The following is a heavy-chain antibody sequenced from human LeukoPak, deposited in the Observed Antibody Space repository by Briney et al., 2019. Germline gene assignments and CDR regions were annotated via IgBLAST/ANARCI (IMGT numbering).Heavy chain of an antibody. CDR1: GGSISSYY. Sequence: PSETLSLTCIVSGGSISSYYWSWIRQPPGKGLEWIGYIYYSGSTNYNPSLKSRVTIPVDTSKNQFSLKLISVTSADTAVYYCARSYSSGFFDYWGQGTLVTVSS. D-gene: IGHD6-25*01. V-gene: IGHV4-59*01. CDR2: IYYSGST. CDR3: ARSYSSGFFDY. J-gene: IGHJ4*02.